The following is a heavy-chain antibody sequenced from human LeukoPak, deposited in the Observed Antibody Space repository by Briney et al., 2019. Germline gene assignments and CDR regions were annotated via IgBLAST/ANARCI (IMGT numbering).Heavy chain of an antibody. J-gene: IGHJ4*02. V-gene: IGHV3-53*01. Sequence: PGGSLRLSCPASGFTVSSNYMSWVRQAPGKGLEWVSVIYSGGSTYYADSVKGRFTISRDNSKNTLYLQMNSLRAEDTAVYYCARDTGGYFYFDYWGQGTLVTVSS. D-gene: IGHD6-25*01. CDR2: IYSGGST. CDR1: GFTVSSNY. CDR3: ARDTGGYFYFDY.